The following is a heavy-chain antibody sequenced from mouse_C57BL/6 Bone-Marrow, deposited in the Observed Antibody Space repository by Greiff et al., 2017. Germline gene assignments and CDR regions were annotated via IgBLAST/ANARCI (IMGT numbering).Heavy chain of an antibody. CDR1: GYTFTSYC. CDR3: ARGVWRFAY. V-gene: IGHV1-81*01. CDR2: IYPRSGNT. J-gene: IGHJ3*01. Sequence: VQLQQSGAELARPGASVKLSCKASGYTFTSYCIRWVQQRPGQGLEWIGEIYPRSGNTYYNEKFKGKATLTADTSSSTAYMELRSLTSEDSAVYFCARGVWRFAYWGQGTLVTVSA.